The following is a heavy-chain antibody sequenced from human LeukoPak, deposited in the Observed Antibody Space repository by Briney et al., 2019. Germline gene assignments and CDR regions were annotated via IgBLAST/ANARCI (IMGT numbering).Heavy chain of an antibody. Sequence: SETLSLTCAVYGGSFSGYYWSWIRQPPGKGLEWIGEINHSGSTNYNPSLKSRVTISVDTSKNQFSLKLSSVTAADTAVYYCARLGSGSYYVPDYMDVWGKGTTVTISS. CDR2: INHSGST. J-gene: IGHJ6*03. CDR1: GGSFSGYY. V-gene: IGHV4-34*01. D-gene: IGHD3-10*01. CDR3: ARLGSGSYYVPDYMDV.